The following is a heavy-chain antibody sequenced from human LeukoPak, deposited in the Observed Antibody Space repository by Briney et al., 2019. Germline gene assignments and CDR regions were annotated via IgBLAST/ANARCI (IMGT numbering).Heavy chain of an antibody. CDR1: GFTFSSYA. Sequence: PGGSLRLSCSASGFTFSSYAMSWVRQAPGKGLEWVSAISGSGGSTYYADSVKGRFTISRDNSKNTLYLQMNSLRAEDTAVYCCAKAGNGYCSSTSCYVDYWGQGTLVTVSS. V-gene: IGHV3-23*01. CDR2: ISGSGGST. D-gene: IGHD2-2*01. CDR3: AKAGNGYCSSTSCYVDY. J-gene: IGHJ4*02.